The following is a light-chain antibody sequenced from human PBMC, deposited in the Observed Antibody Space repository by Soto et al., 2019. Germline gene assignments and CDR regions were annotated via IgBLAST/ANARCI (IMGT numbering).Light chain of an antibody. V-gene: IGKV2-24*01. J-gene: IGKJ5*01. CDR2: KVS. CDR3: MLDTPWRT. Sequence: VLTQTPLLSPVTLGQPASISCRSSRSLVASDGNAYLTWLHQRPRQPPRPLIYKVSQRLSGXPXXFSGSVAVREFTLHISRVEAVEVGTYFCMLDTPWRTFGQSIRLEIK. CDR1: RSLVASDGNAY.